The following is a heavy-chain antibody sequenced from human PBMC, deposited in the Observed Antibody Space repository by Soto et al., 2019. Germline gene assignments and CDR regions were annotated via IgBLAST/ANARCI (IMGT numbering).Heavy chain of an antibody. Sequence: QVQLQESGPGLVKPSETLSLTCSVSGDSLTSYYWTWVRQPPGKGLEWIGYIYYTGKTNYNHSLKSRVTISMDLSKNQFSLELRSLTAADTAVYYCARIILTGYYGLEPWGQGTLVIVSA. J-gene: IGHJ5*02. CDR2: IYYTGKT. D-gene: IGHD3-9*01. CDR1: GDSLTSYY. CDR3: ARIILTGYYGLEP. V-gene: IGHV4-59*01.